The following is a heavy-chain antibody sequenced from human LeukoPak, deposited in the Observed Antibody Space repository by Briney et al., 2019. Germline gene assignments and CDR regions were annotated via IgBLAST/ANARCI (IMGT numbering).Heavy chain of an antibody. CDR1: GGSFSGYY. CDR3: ARGSVRGVILVAFDI. V-gene: IGHV4-34*01. Sequence: SETLSLTCAVYGGSFSGYYWSWIRQPPGKGLEWIGEINHSGSTNYNPSLKSRVTISVDTSKNQFSLKLSSVTAAGTAVYYCARGSVRGVILVAFDIWGQGTMVTVSS. D-gene: IGHD3-10*02. CDR2: INHSGST. J-gene: IGHJ3*02.